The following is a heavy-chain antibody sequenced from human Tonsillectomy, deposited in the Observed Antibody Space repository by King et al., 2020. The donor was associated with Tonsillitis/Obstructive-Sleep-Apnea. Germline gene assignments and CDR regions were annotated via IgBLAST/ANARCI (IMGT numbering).Heavy chain of an antibody. CDR3: ARVLTNSYYYYMDV. CDR2: IYYSGST. V-gene: IGHV4-61*01. CDR1: GGSVSSGSYY. J-gene: IGHJ6*03. Sequence: QLQESGPGLVKPSETLSLTCTVSGGSVSSGSYYWSWIRQPPGKGLEWIGYIYYSGSTNYNPSLKSRVTISVDTSKNQFSLKLTSVTAADTAVYYCARVLTNSYYYYMDVWGKGTTVTVSS.